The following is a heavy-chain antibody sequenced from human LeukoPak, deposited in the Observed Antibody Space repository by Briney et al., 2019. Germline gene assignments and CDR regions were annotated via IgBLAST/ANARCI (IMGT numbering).Heavy chain of an antibody. CDR3: ARSNYGPNYLDY. Sequence: GGSLRLSCAASGFTFSSFTMNWVRQAPGQGLEWVSAISSTSSDIYYADSVKGRFTISRDNAKNSLYLQLNGLRADDTAVYYCARSNYGPNYLDYWGQGTLVTVSS. CDR1: GFTFSSFT. J-gene: IGHJ4*02. V-gene: IGHV3-21*01. D-gene: IGHD3-10*01. CDR2: ISSTSSDI.